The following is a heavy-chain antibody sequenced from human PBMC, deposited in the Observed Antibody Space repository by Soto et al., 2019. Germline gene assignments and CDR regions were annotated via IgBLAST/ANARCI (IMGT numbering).Heavy chain of an antibody. CDR2: MYYSGGT. J-gene: IGHJ4*02. D-gene: IGHD1-26*01. CDR3: ARVYSGSYSDS. CDR1: GGSISSSSYF. Sequence: SETLSLTCTVSGGSISSSSYFWGWIRQPPGKGLEWIGSMYYSGGTYYNPSLKSRVTTSVDKSKNQFSLKLSSVTAADTAVYYCARVYSGSYSDSGGQGTLVTVSS. V-gene: IGHV4-39*07.